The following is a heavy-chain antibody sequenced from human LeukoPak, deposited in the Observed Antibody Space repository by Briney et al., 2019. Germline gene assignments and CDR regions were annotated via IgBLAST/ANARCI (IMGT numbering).Heavy chain of an antibody. D-gene: IGHD5-24*01. CDR2: ISAYNGNT. V-gene: IGHV1-18*01. Sequence: ASVKVSCKASGYTFTSYGISWVRQAPGQGLEWMGWISAYNGNTNYAQKLQGRVTMTTDTSTSTAYMELRSLRSDDTAVYYCASSRSGWLQYNYWGQGTLVTVSS. CDR3: ASSRSGWLQYNY. CDR1: GYTFTSYG. J-gene: IGHJ4*02.